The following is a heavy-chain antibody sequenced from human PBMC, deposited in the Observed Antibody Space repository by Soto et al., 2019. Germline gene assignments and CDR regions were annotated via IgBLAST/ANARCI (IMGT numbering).Heavy chain of an antibody. Sequence: QVQLQESGPGLVKPSETLSLTCTVSGGSISSYYWSWIRQPPGKGLEWIGYIYYSGSTNYNPSLKIRVTISVDTSKNPFSLKLSSVTAADTAVYYCARDRPTYYYGSGSSPSGWFDPWGQGTLVTVSS. CDR3: ARDRPTYYYGSGSSPSGWFDP. V-gene: IGHV4-59*01. D-gene: IGHD3-10*01. J-gene: IGHJ5*02. CDR1: GGSISSYY. CDR2: IYYSGST.